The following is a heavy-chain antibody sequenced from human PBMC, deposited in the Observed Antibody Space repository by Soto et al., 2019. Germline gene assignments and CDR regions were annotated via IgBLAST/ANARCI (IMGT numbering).Heavy chain of an antibody. CDR1: GYTFTSYD. CDR3: AQTYYYGSNWFDP. V-gene: IGHV1-8*01. D-gene: IGHD3-10*01. J-gene: IGHJ5*02. Sequence: ASVKVSCKASGYTFTSYDINWVRQATGQGLEWMGWMNPNSGNTGYAQKFQGRVTMTRNTSISTAYMELSSLRSVDTATYYCAQTYYYGSNWFDPWGQGTLVTVSS. CDR2: MNPNSGNT.